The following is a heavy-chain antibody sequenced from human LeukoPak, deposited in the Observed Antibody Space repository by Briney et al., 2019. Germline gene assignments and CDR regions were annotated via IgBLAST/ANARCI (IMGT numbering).Heavy chain of an antibody. V-gene: IGHV4-34*01. CDR1: GGSLTGYS. D-gene: IGHD2-15*01. CDR2: INQVERT. Sequence: PSETLSLTFVGDGGSLTGYSWAWVRQSPGEGLEWIGEINQVERTIYSPSLESRVSISLEASKNQFFLQLASVAAADTAMYYCTRGRATPSRLFFDYYFMDVWGPGTPVTVSS. CDR3: TRGRATPSRLFFDYYFMDV. J-gene: IGHJ6*03.